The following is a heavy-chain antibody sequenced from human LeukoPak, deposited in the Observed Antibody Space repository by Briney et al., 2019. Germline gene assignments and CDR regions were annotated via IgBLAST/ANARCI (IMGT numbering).Heavy chain of an antibody. D-gene: IGHD6-19*01. CDR1: GFTFSSYA. V-gene: IGHV3-23*01. CDR3: AKDTERYSSGWYDY. CDR2: IIGSGGST. Sequence: GGSLRLSCAASGFTFSSYAMSWVRQAPGKGLEWVSAIIGSGGSTYYADSGKGRFTISRDHSKNPLYLQMNSLRAEDTAVYYCAKDTERYSSGWYDYWGQGTLVTVSS. J-gene: IGHJ4*02.